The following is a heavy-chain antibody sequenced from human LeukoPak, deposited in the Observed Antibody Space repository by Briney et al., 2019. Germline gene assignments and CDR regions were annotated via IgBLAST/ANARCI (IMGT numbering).Heavy chain of an antibody. CDR3: ASGRGIGY. Sequence: PGGSLRLSCAASGFTFSSYWMTWVRQAPGKGLEWVANIKEDGSAKYYVDSVKGRFTISRDNAKNSLNLQMNNLRAEETAVYYCASGRGIGYWGQGSLVIVSS. J-gene: IGHJ4*02. CDR2: IKEDGSAK. V-gene: IGHV3-7*01. CDR1: GFTFSSYW. D-gene: IGHD6-13*01.